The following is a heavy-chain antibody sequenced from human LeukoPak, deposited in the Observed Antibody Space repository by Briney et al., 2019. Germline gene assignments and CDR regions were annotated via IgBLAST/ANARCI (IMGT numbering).Heavy chain of an antibody. V-gene: IGHV1-2*02. CDR3: ARESSPGGAFDI. D-gene: IGHD2-2*01. J-gene: IGHJ3*02. CDR2: INPNSGRT. Sequence: ASVKNSCKSSGYTFTGYYMHCVRQAPGQGLEWMGWINPNSGRTNYSQKFQGRVNMTRDTSISKAYMELSRLRSDDTAVCYCARESSPGGAFDIWGQGTMVTVSS. CDR1: GYTFTGYY.